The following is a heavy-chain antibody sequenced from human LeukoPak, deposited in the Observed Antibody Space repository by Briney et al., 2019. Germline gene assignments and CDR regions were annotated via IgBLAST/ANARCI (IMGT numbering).Heavy chain of an antibody. CDR2: IIPIFGTA. V-gene: IGHV1-69*05. CDR1: GGTFSSYA. CDR3: AREGAYYDSSGYYLR. J-gene: IGHJ4*02. D-gene: IGHD3-22*01. Sequence: ASVKVSCKASGGTFSSYAISWVRQAPGQGLEWMGRIIPIFGTANYAQKFQGRVTITTDESTSTAYMELSSLRSEDTAVYYCAREGAYYDSSGYYLRWGQATLVTVSS.